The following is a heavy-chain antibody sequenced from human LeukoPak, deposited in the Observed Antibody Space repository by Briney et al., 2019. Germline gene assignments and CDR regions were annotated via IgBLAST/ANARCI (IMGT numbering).Heavy chain of an antibody. CDR3: ARGLWSEGIPKGGAFDI. CDR2: INPNSGGT. Sequence: ASVKVSCKASGYTFTGYYMRWVPQAPGQGLEWMGWINPNSGGTNYAQKFQGRVTMTRDTSISTAYMELSRLRSDDTAVNYCARGLWSEGIPKGGAFDIWGQGTMVTVSS. D-gene: IGHD2-15*01. J-gene: IGHJ3*02. CDR1: GYTFTGYY. V-gene: IGHV1-2*02.